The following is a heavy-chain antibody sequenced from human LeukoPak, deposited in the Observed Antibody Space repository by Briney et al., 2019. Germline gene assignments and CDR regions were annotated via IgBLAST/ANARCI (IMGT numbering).Heavy chain of an antibody. Sequence: GGSLRLSCAASGLTFSSYAMSWVRQAPGKGVEWVSAISGSGGSTSYADSVKGRFTISRDNSKNTLYLQMNSLRAEDTAVYFCAKNSSSWYSGWGQGTLVTVSS. J-gene: IGHJ4*02. CDR3: AKNSSSWYSG. D-gene: IGHD6-13*01. CDR2: ISGSGGST. V-gene: IGHV3-23*01. CDR1: GLTFSSYA.